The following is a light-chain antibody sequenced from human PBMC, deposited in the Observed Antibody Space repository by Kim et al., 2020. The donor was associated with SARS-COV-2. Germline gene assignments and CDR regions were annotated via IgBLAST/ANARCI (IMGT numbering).Light chain of an antibody. Sequence: QSVLTQPPSVSGAPGQRVSISCTGTSSNIGAGYDVQWYQQVPGRAPKLLIHGTTNRHSGVPDRFSGTKSGSSASLAITGLQAEDEADYYCQAHDFSLNGWVFGGGTKLTVL. V-gene: IGLV1-40*01. CDR3: QAHDFSLNGWV. CDR1: SSNIGAGYD. J-gene: IGLJ3*02. CDR2: GTT.